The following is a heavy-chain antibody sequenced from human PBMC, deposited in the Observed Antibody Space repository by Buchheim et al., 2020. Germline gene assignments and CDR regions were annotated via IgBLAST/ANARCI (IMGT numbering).Heavy chain of an antibody. CDR3: AKDSFGYSYPVPPND. CDR1: GFTFNPYD. V-gene: IGHV3-30*18. J-gene: IGHJ4*02. D-gene: IGHD5-18*01. CDR2: ISYDGSNK. Sequence: QVQLVESGGGVVQPGRSLRLSCAASGFTFNPYDMHWVRQAPGKGLEWVAVISYDGSNKYYADSVKGRFTISRDNSKNTLYLQMNSLRAEDTAVYYCAKDSFGYSYPVPPNDWGQGTL.